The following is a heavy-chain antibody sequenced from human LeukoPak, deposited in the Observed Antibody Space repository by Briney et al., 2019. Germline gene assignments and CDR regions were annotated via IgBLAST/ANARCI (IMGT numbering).Heavy chain of an antibody. CDR1: GGSFSGYY. CDR3: ALQGGDCSGGSCYNDY. Sequence: SETLSLTCAVYGGSFSGYYSSWIRQPPGKGLEWIGEINHSGSTNYNPSLKSRVTISVDTSKNQFSLKLSSVTAADTAVYYCALQGGDCSGGSCYNDYWGQGTLVTVSS. J-gene: IGHJ4*02. CDR2: INHSGST. V-gene: IGHV4-34*01. D-gene: IGHD2-15*01.